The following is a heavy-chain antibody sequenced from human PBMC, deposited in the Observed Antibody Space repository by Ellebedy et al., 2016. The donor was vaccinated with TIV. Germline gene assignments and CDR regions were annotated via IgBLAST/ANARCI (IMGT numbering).Heavy chain of an antibody. CDR1: GGSIISGNFL. Sequence: SETLSLXXPVSGGSIISGNFLWDWIRQPPGKGLEWIGSIYYAGDTYYNPSLRSRLTISLDTSKNQFSLRLSSVTVADTATYYCARHMKYSYGTSYYHYPDVWGRGTTVTVSS. CDR3: ARHMKYSYGTSYYHYPDV. V-gene: IGHV4-39*01. J-gene: IGHJ6*04. D-gene: IGHD3-16*01. CDR2: IYYAGDT.